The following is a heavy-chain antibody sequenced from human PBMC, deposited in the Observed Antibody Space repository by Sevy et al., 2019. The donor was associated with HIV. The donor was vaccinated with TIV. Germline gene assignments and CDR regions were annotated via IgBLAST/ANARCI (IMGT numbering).Heavy chain of an antibody. CDR2: IWYDGRTK. Sequence: GGSLRLSCSASGFTFRSFSMHWVRQAPGKGLEWVAAIWYDGRTKQYADSVKGRFTISRDNSKSMLNLEMNSLRAEDSALYCCARYSARVIVPTAGFDSWGQGTVVTVSS. V-gene: IGHV3-33*03. CDR3: ARYSARVIVPTAGFDS. J-gene: IGHJ5*01. CDR1: GFTFRSFS. D-gene: IGHD3-9*01.